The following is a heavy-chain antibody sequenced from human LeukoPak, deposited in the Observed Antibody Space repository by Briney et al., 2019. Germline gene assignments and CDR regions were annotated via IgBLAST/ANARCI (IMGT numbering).Heavy chain of an antibody. CDR2: IYYSGST. V-gene: IGHV4-59*08. Sequence: SETLSLTCTVSGGSISTYYWTWIRQPPGKGLEWIGYIYYSGSTNYNPSLKSRVTISVDTSKNQFSLKLTSVTAADTAVYYCARLGIGVVPSAMLGDYYFDYWGQGTLVTVSS. J-gene: IGHJ4*02. CDR1: GGSISTYY. D-gene: IGHD2-2*01. CDR3: ARLGIGVVPSAMLGDYYFDY.